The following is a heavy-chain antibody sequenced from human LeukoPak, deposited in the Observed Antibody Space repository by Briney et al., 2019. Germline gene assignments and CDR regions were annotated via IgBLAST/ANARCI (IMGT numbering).Heavy chain of an antibody. CDR1: GFTFNIFS. J-gene: IGHJ5*01. Sequence: GGSLSLSCAASGFTFNIFSMNWVRPAPGKGVEWLSYIGSSGDGAIFYRDSVKGRFTVSRDNVKNSLYLQMDSLRDEDTAVYYCARGVGYCSGGRCYNWFDSWGQGTLVTVSS. CDR2: IGSSGDGAI. V-gene: IGHV3-48*02. CDR3: ARGVGYCSGGRCYNWFDS. D-gene: IGHD2-15*01.